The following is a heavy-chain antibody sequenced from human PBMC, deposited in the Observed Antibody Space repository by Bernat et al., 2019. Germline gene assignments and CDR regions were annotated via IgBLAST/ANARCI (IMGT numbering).Heavy chain of an antibody. Sequence: QVQLQESGPGLVKPSETLSLTCTVSGGSISSYYWSWIRQPPGKGLDWIGYVYHTGSTNYNPSLKSRVTMSGDTSKNQFSLNLTSVTAADTAVYYCARSPTMVTFPRFDYWGQGTLVTVSS. CDR3: ARSPTMVTFPRFDY. CDR2: VYHTGST. J-gene: IGHJ4*02. D-gene: IGHD5-18*01. CDR1: GGSISSYY. V-gene: IGHV4-59*01.